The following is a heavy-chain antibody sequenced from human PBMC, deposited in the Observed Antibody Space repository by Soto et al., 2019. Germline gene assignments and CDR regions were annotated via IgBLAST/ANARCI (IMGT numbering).Heavy chain of an antibody. D-gene: IGHD3-3*01. Sequence: QVPLVQSGAEVKKPGASVKVSCKASGYTFTSYDINWVRQATGQGLEWMGWMNPNSGNTGYAQKFQGRVTMTRNTSISTAYMELSSLRSEDTAVYYCARGDTYYDFWSGYYRHYYYYYGMDVWGQGTTVTVSS. CDR2: MNPNSGNT. V-gene: IGHV1-8*01. J-gene: IGHJ6*02. CDR3: ARGDTYYDFWSGYYRHYYYYYGMDV. CDR1: GYTFTSYD.